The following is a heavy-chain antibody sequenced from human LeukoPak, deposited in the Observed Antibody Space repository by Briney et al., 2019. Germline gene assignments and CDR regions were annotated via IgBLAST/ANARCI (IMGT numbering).Heavy chain of an antibody. CDR2: IYYSGST. CDR3: ARTITMVRGVIRAFDI. D-gene: IGHD3-10*01. CDR1: GGPISSSSYH. V-gene: IGHV4-39*07. J-gene: IGHJ3*02. Sequence: SQTLSLTCAVSGGPISSSSYHWGWVRQPPGKGLECIGSIYYSGSTSYNPSLKSRVTISVDRSKNQFSLKLSSVTAADTAVYYCARTITMVRGVIRAFDIWGQGTMVTVSS.